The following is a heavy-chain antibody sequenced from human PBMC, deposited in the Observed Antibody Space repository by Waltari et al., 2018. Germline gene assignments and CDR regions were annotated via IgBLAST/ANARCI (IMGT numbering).Heavy chain of an antibody. V-gene: IGHV4-38-2*02. Sequence: QVQLQESGPGLVKPSGTLSPTCTVSGYSLKTNYYWGWIRQPPGEGLEWIGTIYHTGDTYYNPSLKSRVIISVDTSKNQFSLRLSSVTAADTAVYYCARVVPRAANDYWGQGTLVTVSS. J-gene: IGHJ4*02. CDR1: GYSLKTNYY. D-gene: IGHD3-10*01. CDR2: IYHTGDT. CDR3: ARVVPRAANDY.